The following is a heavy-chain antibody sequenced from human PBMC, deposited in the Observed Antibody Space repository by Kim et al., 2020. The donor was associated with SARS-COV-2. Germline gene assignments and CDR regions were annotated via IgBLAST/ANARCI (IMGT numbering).Heavy chain of an antibody. Sequence: AQKFQGRVTITADESTSTAYMELSSLRSEDTAVYYCASPSTVAGDFYFDYWGQGTLVTVSS. CDR3: ASPSTVAGDFYFDY. J-gene: IGHJ4*02. D-gene: IGHD6-19*01. V-gene: IGHV1-69*01.